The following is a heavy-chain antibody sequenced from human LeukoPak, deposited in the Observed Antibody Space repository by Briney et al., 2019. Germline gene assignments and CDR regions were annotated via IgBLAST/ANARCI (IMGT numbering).Heavy chain of an antibody. D-gene: IGHD3-16*02. V-gene: IGHV5-51*01. Sequence: GESLKISCKGYGYSFTSYWIGWVRQMPGKGLEWMGIIYPGDSDTKYSPSFEGQVTISADKSISTAYLQWNSLKASDTAIYYCARHLSLSDWGQGTLVTVSS. CDR3: ARHLSLSD. CDR2: IYPGDSDT. J-gene: IGHJ4*02. CDR1: GYSFTSYW.